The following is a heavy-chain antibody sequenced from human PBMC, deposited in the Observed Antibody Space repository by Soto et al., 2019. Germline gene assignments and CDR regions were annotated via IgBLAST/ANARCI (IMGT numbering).Heavy chain of an antibody. CDR2: FNGNNGHP. CDR1: GYTFSDYV. CDR3: GREWCSATSCYGDDY. J-gene: IGHJ4*02. V-gene: IGHV1-18*01. Sequence: QVHLVQSGGEVKKPGASVQVSCKASGYTFSDYVISWVRQAPGQGLEWMGCFNGNNGHPTCAPKFQRRVTMTTDTSTNTAYMELRSLTSDDTAVYYCGREWCSATSCYGDDYWGQGTLVTVSS. D-gene: IGHD2-2*01.